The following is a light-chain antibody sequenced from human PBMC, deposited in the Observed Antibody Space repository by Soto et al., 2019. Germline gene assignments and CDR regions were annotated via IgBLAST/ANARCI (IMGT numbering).Light chain of an antibody. V-gene: IGLV2-14*01. CDR3: SSYTRNSALV. CDR1: SSDVGGYNY. CDR2: EVS. J-gene: IGLJ2*01. Sequence: QSVLTQPASVSGSPGQSITISCTGTSSDVGGYNYVSWYQQHPGKAPKLMIYEVSNRPSGVSNRFSGSKSGNTASLTISGLQAEDEAYYYCSSYTRNSALVFGGGTKVTVL.